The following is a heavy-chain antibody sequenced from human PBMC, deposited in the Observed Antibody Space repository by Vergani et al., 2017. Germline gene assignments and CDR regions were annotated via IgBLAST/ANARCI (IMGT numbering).Heavy chain of an antibody. CDR2: INHSGST. CDR3: AIGLPRITIFGVVIRRRDY. CDR1: GGSFSGYY. Sequence: QVQLQQWGAGLLKPSETLSLTCAVYGGSFSGYYWSWIRQPPGKGLEWIGEINHSGSTNYNPSLKSRVTISVDTSKNQFSLKLSSVTAADTAVYYCAIGLPRITIFGVVIRRRDYWGQGTLVTVSS. V-gene: IGHV4-34*01. D-gene: IGHD3-3*01. J-gene: IGHJ4*02.